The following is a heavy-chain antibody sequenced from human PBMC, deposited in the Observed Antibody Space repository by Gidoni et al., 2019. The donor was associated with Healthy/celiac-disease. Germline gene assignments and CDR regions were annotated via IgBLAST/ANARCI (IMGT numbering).Heavy chain of an antibody. J-gene: IGHJ4*02. CDR2: IYYSGST. CDR3: AITVEMATIGIDY. Sequence: QLQLQESGPGLVKPSETLSLTCTVSGGSISSSSYYWGWIRQPPGKGLEWIGSIYYSGSTYYNPSLKSRVTISVDTSKNQFSLKLSSVTAADTAVYYCAITVEMATIGIDYWGQGTLVTVSS. CDR1: GGSISSSSYY. D-gene: IGHD5-12*01. V-gene: IGHV4-39*01.